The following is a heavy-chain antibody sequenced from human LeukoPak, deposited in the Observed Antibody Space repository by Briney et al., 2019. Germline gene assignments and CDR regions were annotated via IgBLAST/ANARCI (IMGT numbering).Heavy chain of an antibody. V-gene: IGHV5-51*07. J-gene: IGHJ4*02. CDR2: IYPGDSDT. Sequence: GESLKISCKGPGYSFTSYWIGWVHQMPGKGLEWMGIIYPGDSDTRYSPSFQGQVTISADKSISTAYLQWSSLKASDTAMYYCARWNIAVAGYVTASGDYWGQGTLVTVSS. D-gene: IGHD6-19*01. CDR1: GYSFTSYW. CDR3: ARWNIAVAGYVTASGDY.